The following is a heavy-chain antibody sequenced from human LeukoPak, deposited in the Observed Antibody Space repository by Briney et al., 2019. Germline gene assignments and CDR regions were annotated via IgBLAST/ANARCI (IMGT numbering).Heavy chain of an antibody. J-gene: IGHJ4*02. CDR3: ASTRPSIAVAGVRY. CDR1: GFTLSSYS. CDR2: MSSRSSYI. V-gene: IGHV3-21*04. Sequence: GGSLRLSCAASGFTLSSYSMNWVRQAPGKGLEWVSSMSSRSSYIYYADSVKGRFTISRDNAKNSLYLQMNSLRAEDTAVYYCASTRPSIAVAGVRYWGQGTLVTVSS. D-gene: IGHD6-19*01.